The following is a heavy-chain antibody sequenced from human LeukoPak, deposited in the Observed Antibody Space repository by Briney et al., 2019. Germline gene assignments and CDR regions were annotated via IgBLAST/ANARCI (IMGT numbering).Heavy chain of an antibody. Sequence: PGGSLRLSCAASGFTFSSYGMSWVRQAPGKGLEWVSAISGSGGSTYYADSVKGRFTISRDNSKNTLYLQMKSLRAEDTAVYYCAREKSGSFDYWGQGTLVTVSS. D-gene: IGHD1-26*01. CDR2: ISGSGGST. CDR3: AREKSGSFDY. V-gene: IGHV3-23*01. CDR1: GFTFSSYG. J-gene: IGHJ4*02.